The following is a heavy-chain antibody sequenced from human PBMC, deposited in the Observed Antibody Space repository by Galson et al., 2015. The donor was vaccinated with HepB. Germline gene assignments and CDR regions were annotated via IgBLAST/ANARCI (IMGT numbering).Heavy chain of an antibody. J-gene: IGHJ4*02. CDR2: IDAGNGNT. CDR3: ARNPYSHGYEFDY. Sequence: SVKVSCKASGDTFAAYAMHWVRQAPGQGLEWMGGIDAGNGNTKYSRHFHDRVTITRDTSASTAYMELSSLRSEDTAVYYCARNPYSHGYEFDYWGQGTRVTVS. CDR1: GDTFAAYA. D-gene: IGHD5-18*01. V-gene: IGHV1-3*01.